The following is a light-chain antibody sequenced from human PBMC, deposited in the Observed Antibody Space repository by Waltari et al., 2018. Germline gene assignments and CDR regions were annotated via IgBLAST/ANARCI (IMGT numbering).Light chain of an antibody. CDR2: GAS. Sequence: IRITQSPSSLSASVGDRVTITCRASQRINSYLNWYQQKPGKAPKLLIYGASSLQSGVPSGFSGSGSGTEFTLTISSLQPEDSATYYCQQSYSSPYTFGQGTKLEIK. V-gene: IGKV1-39*01. J-gene: IGKJ2*01. CDR1: QRINSY. CDR3: QQSYSSPYT.